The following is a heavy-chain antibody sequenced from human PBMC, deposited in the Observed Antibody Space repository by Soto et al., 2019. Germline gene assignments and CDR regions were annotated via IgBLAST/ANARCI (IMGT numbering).Heavy chain of an antibody. Sequence: EVQLVESGGGLVQPGGSLRLSCAASGFTFSSYWMSWVRQAPGKGLEWVANIKQDGSEKYYVDSVKGRFTISRDNAKNSLYLQMNGLRAEDTAVYYCARAGSGYYYGWYFDLWGRGTLVTVSS. CDR3: ARAGSGYYYGWYFDL. CDR2: IKQDGSEK. J-gene: IGHJ2*01. CDR1: GFTFSSYW. D-gene: IGHD3-22*01. V-gene: IGHV3-7*05.